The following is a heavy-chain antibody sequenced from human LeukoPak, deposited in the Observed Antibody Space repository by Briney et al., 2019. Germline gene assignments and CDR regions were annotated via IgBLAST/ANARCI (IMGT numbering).Heavy chain of an antibody. V-gene: IGHV4-38-2*02. CDR2: IYHSGST. CDR3: ARDIGVGASDY. D-gene: IGHD1-26*01. CDR1: GYSISSGYY. Sequence: SETLSLTCTVSGYSISSGYYWGWIRQPPGKGLEWIGSIYHSGSTYYNPSLKSRVTMSVDTSKNQFSLKLSSVTAADTAVYYCARDIGVGASDYWGQGTLVTVSS. J-gene: IGHJ4*02.